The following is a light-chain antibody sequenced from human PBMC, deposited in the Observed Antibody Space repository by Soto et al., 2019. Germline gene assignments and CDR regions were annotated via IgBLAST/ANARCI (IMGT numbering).Light chain of an antibody. V-gene: IGLV4-69*01. CDR2: VNSDGSH. CDR1: SGHSNYA. Sequence: QLVLTQSPSASASLGASVKLTCTLSSGHSNYAIAWHQQQSEKGPRYLMKVNSDGSHSKGDGIPDRFSGSSSGAERYFTISSLQSEDEAEYYCQTWGSGIVVFGGGTKVTVL. CDR3: QTWGSGIVV. J-gene: IGLJ2*01.